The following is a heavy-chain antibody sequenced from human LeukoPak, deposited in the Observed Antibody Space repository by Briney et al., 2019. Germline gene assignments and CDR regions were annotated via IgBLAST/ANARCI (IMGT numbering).Heavy chain of an antibody. V-gene: IGHV3-23*01. CDR1: GFTFSNYA. D-gene: IGHD4-23*01. CDR2: ISASGGTT. Sequence: GGSLRLSCAASGFTFSNYAMSWVRQAPGKGLEWVSAISASGGTTYYADSVKGRFSISRDSSKNTLYLRMNSLRDEDTAVYYCARVAAGYSVNYFDYWGQGTLVTVSS. CDR3: ARVAAGYSVNYFDY. J-gene: IGHJ4*02.